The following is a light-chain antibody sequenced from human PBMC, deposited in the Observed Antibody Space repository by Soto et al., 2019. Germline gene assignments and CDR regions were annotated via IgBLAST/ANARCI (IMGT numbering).Light chain of an antibody. CDR1: QSVSSN. V-gene: IGKV3-15*01. CDR2: GAS. J-gene: IGKJ1*01. CDR3: QQYNNWPWT. Sequence: IGLNKSPSSLSASKRERATLSCRASQSVSSNLAWYQQKPGQAPRLLIYGASTRATGIPARFSGSGSGTEFTLTISSLQSEDFAVYYCQQYNNWPWTFGQGTNVDI.